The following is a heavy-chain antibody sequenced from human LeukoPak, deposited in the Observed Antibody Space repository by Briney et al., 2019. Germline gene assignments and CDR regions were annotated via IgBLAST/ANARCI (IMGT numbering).Heavy chain of an antibody. V-gene: IGHV4-34*01. CDR2: INHSGST. D-gene: IGHD3-9*01. CDR1: GGSFSGYY. Sequence: SETLSLTCAVYGGSFSGYYWSWIRQPPGKGLEWIGEINHSGSTNYNPSLKSRVTISVDTSKNQFSLKLSSVTAADTAVYYCARHFRAGLRYFDYWGQGTLVTVSS. CDR3: ARHFRAGLRYFDY. J-gene: IGHJ4*02.